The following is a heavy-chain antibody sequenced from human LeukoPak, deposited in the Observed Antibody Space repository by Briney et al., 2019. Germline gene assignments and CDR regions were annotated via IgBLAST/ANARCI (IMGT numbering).Heavy chain of an antibody. CDR2: ISWSGGSK. Sequence: GGSLRLSCAASGFTFDDYAMHWVRQAPGKGLEWVSGISWSGGSKGYADSVKGRFTISRDNAKNSLYLQMSSLRVEDMAFYYCAKGGGSYLEYFQHWGQGTLVTVSS. CDR3: AKGGGSYLEYFQH. V-gene: IGHV3-9*03. D-gene: IGHD1-26*01. J-gene: IGHJ1*01. CDR1: GFTFDDYA.